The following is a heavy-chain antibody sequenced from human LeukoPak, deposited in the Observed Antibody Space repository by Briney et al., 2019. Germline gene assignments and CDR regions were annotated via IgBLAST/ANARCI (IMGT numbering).Heavy chain of an antibody. CDR1: GFTFSSYG. CDR3: AKSPNYYYYMDV. Sequence: GGSLRLSCAASGFTFSSYGMHWVRQAPGKGLEWVSGISWNSGSIGYADSVKGRFTISRDNAKNSLYLQMNSLRAEDTALYYCAKSPNYYYYMDVWGKGTTVTISS. V-gene: IGHV3-9*01. CDR2: ISWNSGSI. J-gene: IGHJ6*03.